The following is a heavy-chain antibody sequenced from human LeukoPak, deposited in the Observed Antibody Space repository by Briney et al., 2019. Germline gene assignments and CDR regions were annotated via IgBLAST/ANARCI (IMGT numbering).Heavy chain of an antibody. CDR1: GFTFSNYW. CDR2: INTDGSST. V-gene: IGHV3-74*01. Sequence: GGSLRLSCAAPGFTFSNYWMHWVRQAPGKGLVWVSRINTDGSSTNYADAVKGRFTISRDNSKNTLYLQMNSLRAEDTAMYYCSRVSHKYGDYVYLASWGQGTLVTVSS. D-gene: IGHD4-17*01. CDR3: SRVSHKYGDYVYLAS. J-gene: IGHJ5*01.